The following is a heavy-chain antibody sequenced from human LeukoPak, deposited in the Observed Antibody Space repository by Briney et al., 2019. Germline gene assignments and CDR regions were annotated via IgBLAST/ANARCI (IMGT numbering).Heavy chain of an antibody. D-gene: IGHD1-14*01. CDR2: ISSSSSYI. CDR3: ARVLSVYFYMDV. Sequence: GGSLRLACAASGFTFSSYSMNWVRQAPGKGLEWVSSISSSSSYIYYADSVKGRFTISRDNAKNSLYLQMNSLRAEDMAVYYCARVLSVYFYMDVWGKGTTVTVSS. CDR1: GFTFSSYS. J-gene: IGHJ6*03. V-gene: IGHV3-21*01.